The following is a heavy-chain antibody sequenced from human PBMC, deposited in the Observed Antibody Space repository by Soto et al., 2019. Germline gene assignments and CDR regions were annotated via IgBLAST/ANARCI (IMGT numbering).Heavy chain of an antibody. CDR1: GFTFSSYS. D-gene: IGHD1-20*01. CDR3: ARDLTGTPHDAFDI. CDR2: ISSSSSYI. J-gene: IGHJ3*02. Sequence: PGGSLRLSCAASGFTFSSYSMNWVRQAPGKGLEWVSSISSSSSYIYYADSVKGRFTISRDNAKNSLYLQMNSLRAEDTAVYYCARDLTGTPHDAFDIWGQGTMVTVSS. V-gene: IGHV3-21*01.